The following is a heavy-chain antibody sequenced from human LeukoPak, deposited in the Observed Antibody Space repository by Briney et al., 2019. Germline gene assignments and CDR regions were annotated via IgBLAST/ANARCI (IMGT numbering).Heavy chain of an antibody. CDR1: RFTFSNYW. J-gene: IGHJ4*02. CDR3: AREDGEGVAAAGFGY. CDR2: INQDGSEK. Sequence: GGSLRLSCAASRFTFSNYWMSWVRQAPGKGLEWVADINQDGSEKNYVDSVKGRFTISRDNAKNSLYLQMNSLRAEDTAVYYCAREDGEGVAAAGFGYWGQGTLVTVSS. D-gene: IGHD6-13*01. V-gene: IGHV3-7*01.